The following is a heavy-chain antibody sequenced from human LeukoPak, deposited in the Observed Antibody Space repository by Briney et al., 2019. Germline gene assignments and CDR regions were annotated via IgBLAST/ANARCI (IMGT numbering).Heavy chain of an antibody. V-gene: IGHV4-34*01. CDR2: IYHSGST. Sequence: SETLSLTCAVYGGSFSGYYWGWIRQPPGKGLEWIGSIYHSGSTNYNPSLKSRITISVDKSKNQFSLKLSSVTAADTAVYYCARERSGSEIFARSFDIWGQGTMVTVSS. D-gene: IGHD3-3*01. CDR3: ARERSGSEIFARSFDI. J-gene: IGHJ3*02. CDR1: GGSFSGYY.